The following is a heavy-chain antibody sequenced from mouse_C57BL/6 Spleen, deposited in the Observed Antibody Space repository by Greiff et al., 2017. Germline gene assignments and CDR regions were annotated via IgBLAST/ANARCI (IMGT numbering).Heavy chain of an antibody. CDR1: GFTFSDYY. V-gene: IGHV5-16*01. CDR2: INYDGSST. D-gene: IGHD2-4*01. Sequence: EVKLVESEGGLVQPGSSMKLSCTASGFTFSDYYMAWVRQVPEKGLEWVANINYDGSSTYYLDSLKSRFIISRDNAKNILYLQMSSLKSEDTATYYCARGGVYYDYDPYAMDYWGQGTSVTVSS. J-gene: IGHJ4*01. CDR3: ARGGVYYDYDPYAMDY.